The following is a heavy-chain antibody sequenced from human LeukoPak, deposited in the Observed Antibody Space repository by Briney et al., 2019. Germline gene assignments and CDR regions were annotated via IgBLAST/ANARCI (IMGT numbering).Heavy chain of an antibody. D-gene: IGHD3-16*01. CDR2: INPNSGGT. Sequence: ASVKVSCKASGYTFTGYYMHWVRQAPGQGLEWMRWINPNSGGTKYAQKFQGRVTMTRDTSISTAYMGLSGLISDDTAVYYCATEGGAFDIWGQGTMVTVSS. CDR1: GYTFTGYY. V-gene: IGHV1-2*02. J-gene: IGHJ3*02. CDR3: ATEGGAFDI.